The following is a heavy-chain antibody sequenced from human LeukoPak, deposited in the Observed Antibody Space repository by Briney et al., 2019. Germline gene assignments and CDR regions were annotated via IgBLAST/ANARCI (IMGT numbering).Heavy chain of an antibody. CDR1: GYTFTSYD. CDR2: MNPNSGNT. Sequence: ASVKVSCKASGYTFTSYDINWVRQATGQGLEWMGWMNPNSGNTGYAQKFQGRVTMTRDMSTSTVYMELSSLRSEDTAVYYCARNRYCSGGSCYPNWFDPWGQGTLVTVSS. J-gene: IGHJ5*02. CDR3: ARNRYCSGGSCYPNWFDP. V-gene: IGHV1-8*02. D-gene: IGHD2-15*01.